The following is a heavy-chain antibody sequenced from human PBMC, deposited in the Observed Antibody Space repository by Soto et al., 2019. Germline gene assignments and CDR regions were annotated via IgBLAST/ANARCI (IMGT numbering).Heavy chain of an antibody. D-gene: IGHD6-13*01. CDR3: ARSSYIFDSSSWYQVNWYLDL. V-gene: IGHV4-59*01. CDR2: IYYSGST. CDR1: GGSISSYY. J-gene: IGHJ2*01. Sequence: QVQLQESSPGLVKPSETLSLTCTVSGGSISSYYWSWIRQPPGKGLEWIGYIYYSGSTNYNPSLKSRVTISVDTSKNQFSLKLSSVTAADTAVYYCARSSYIFDSSSWYQVNWYLDLSGRGTLVTVSS.